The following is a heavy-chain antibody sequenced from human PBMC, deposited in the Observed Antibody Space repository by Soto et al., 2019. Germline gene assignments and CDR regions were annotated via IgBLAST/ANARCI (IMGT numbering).Heavy chain of an antibody. CDR2: LSGSGAYT. D-gene: IGHD2-21*02. CDR3: AIGYCRGGCNGVVYRAGNSFDP. J-gene: IGHJ5*02. CDR1: GFTFSNYA. Sequence: GGSLRLSCAASGFTFSNYAMSWVRQAPGKRLEWDSALSGSGAYTYYADTVKGRFTSSRDNSKDTLYQQKNSLRAEANTVQLYAIGYCRGGCNGVVYRAGNSFDPWGQGTLVTVSA. V-gene: IGHV3-23*01.